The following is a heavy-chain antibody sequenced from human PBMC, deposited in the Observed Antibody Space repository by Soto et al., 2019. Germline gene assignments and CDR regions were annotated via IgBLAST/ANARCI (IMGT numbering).Heavy chain of an antibody. CDR2: IYYRGST. V-gene: IGHV4-30-4*01. CDR3: ARVAIACPSSSCYNHYYYSLDV. J-gene: IGHJ6*02. D-gene: IGHD2-2*02. Sequence: TSETLSLTCTVSGGSISSDNFFWSWIRQPPGEGLEWIGYIYYRGSTYYNPSLESRLTLLVDTSKNQFSPKLRSVTAADTAVYYCARVAIACPSSSCYNHYYYSLDVWGQGTTVTVSS. CDR1: GGSISSDNFF.